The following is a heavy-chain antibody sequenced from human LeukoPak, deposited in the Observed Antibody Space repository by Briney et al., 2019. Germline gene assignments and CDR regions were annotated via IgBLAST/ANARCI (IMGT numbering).Heavy chain of an antibody. J-gene: IGHJ4*02. Sequence: PGGSLRLSCAASGFTFSSYGMHWARQAPGKGLEWVAVIWYDGSNKYYADSVKGRFTISRDNSKNTLYLQMNSLRAEDTAVYYCARDRGYYDSSGYYQYWGQGTLVTVSS. D-gene: IGHD3-22*01. CDR3: ARDRGYYDSSGYYQY. CDR2: IWYDGSNK. V-gene: IGHV3-33*01. CDR1: GFTFSSYG.